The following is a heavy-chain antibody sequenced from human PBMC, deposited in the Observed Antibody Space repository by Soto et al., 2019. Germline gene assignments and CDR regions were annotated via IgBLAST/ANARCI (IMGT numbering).Heavy chain of an antibody. CDR1: GFNFPTFW. Sequence: PGESLKISCKHSGFNFPTFWIAWVRQMPGKGLEWMGTIYPDDSDTRYSPSFQGQVTISADKSISTAYLQWSSLKASDTAMYYCARHQIQSSIAAAGGWFDPWGKGTLVTVSS. V-gene: IGHV5-51*01. CDR2: IYPDDSDT. D-gene: IGHD6-13*01. CDR3: ARHQIQSSIAAAGGWFDP. J-gene: IGHJ5*02.